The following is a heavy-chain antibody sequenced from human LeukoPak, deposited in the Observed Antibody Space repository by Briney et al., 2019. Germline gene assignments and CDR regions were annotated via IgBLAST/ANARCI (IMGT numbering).Heavy chain of an antibody. J-gene: IGHJ3*02. D-gene: IGHD2-8*02. CDR2: IKSKTDGGTT. V-gene: IGHV3-15*01. CDR3: TTVYWYHAFDI. Sequence: GGSLRLSCAASGFTFSSYWMSWVRQAPGKGLEWVGRIKSKTDGGTTDYAAPVKGRFTISRDDSKNTLYLQMNSLKTEDTAVYYCTTVYWYHAFDIWGQGTMVTVSS. CDR1: GFTFSSYW.